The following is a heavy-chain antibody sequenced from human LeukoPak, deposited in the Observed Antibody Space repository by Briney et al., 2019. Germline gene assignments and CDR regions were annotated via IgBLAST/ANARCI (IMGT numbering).Heavy chain of an antibody. CDR2: INPNSGGT. Sequence: ASVKVSCKASGYTFTGYYMHWVRQAPGQGLEWMGRINPNSGGTNYAQKFQGRVTMTRDTSISTAYMELSRLRSDGTAVYYCARAYYYGSGSYSYYFDYWGQGTLVTVSS. D-gene: IGHD3-10*01. J-gene: IGHJ4*02. CDR1: GYTFTGYY. CDR3: ARAYYYGSGSYSYYFDY. V-gene: IGHV1-2*06.